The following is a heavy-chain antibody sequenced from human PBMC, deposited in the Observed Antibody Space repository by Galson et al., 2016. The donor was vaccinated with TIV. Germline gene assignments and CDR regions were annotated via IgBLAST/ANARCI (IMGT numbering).Heavy chain of an antibody. Sequence: SVKVSCKASGYTFTTYAIHWVRQVPGHGLEWMGWINAGNGDTKYSQKFQGRVTISRDTSASTAYMELSSLTSEDTAVYYCARGATSDWPFDYWGQATLVTVSS. D-gene: IGHD6-19*01. CDR1: GYTFTTYA. J-gene: IGHJ4*02. CDR3: ARGATSDWPFDY. CDR2: INAGNGDT. V-gene: IGHV1-3*01.